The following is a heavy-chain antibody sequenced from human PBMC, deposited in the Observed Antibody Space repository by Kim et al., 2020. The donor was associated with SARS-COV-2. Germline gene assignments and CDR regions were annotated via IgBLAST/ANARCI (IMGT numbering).Heavy chain of an antibody. J-gene: IGHJ4*02. Sequence: SETLSLTCTVSGGSISSSSYYWGWIRQPPGKGLEWIGSIYYSGSTYYNPSLKSRVTISVDTSKNQFSLKLSSVTAADTAVYYCARRPEPYYFDYWGQGTLVTVSS. CDR2: IYYSGST. CDR3: ARRPEPYYFDY. CDR1: GGSISSSSYY. V-gene: IGHV4-39*01.